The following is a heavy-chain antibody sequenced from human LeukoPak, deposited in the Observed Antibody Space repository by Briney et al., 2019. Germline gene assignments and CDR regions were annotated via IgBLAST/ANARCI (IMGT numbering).Heavy chain of an antibody. D-gene: IGHD1-14*01. CDR1: GLTFSTSG. CDR2: IGPTGSDR. Sequence: SGGSLRLSCTASGLTFSTSGFNWVRQALGKGLEWVASIGPTGSDRYHADSIKGRFTISRDSANNFLYLQMNSLRAEDTAVYYCATETNGRHYDYWGQGTLLTVSS. CDR3: ATETNGRHYDY. J-gene: IGHJ4*02. V-gene: IGHV3-21*06.